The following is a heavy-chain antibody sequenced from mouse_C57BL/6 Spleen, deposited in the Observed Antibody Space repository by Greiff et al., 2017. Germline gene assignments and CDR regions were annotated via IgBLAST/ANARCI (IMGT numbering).Heavy chain of an antibody. D-gene: IGHD1-1*01. Sequence: VMLVESGPELVKPGASVKISCKASGYAFSSSWMNWVKQRPGQGLEWIGRIYPGDGDTNYNGKFKGKATLTADKSSSTAYMQLSSLTSEDSAVYFCAITTVVATGDYWGQGTTLTVSS. CDR2: IYPGDGDT. CDR3: AITTVVATGDY. CDR1: GYAFSSSW. V-gene: IGHV1-82*01. J-gene: IGHJ2*01.